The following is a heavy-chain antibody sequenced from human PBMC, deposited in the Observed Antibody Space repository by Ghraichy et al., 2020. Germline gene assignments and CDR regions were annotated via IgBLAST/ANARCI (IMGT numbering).Heavy chain of an antibody. CDR3: ARDGGYGDSDY. CDR1: GGSITSGDSY. J-gene: IGHJ4*02. CDR2: IYHSGNT. Sequence: SETLSLTCTVSGGSITSGDSYWNWIRQPPGKGLEWIGYIYHSGNTYYNLSLKNRVTISVDTSKNHFSLNLSSVTAADTAVYYCARDGGYGDSDYWGQGTLVTVSS. D-gene: IGHD4-17*01. V-gene: IGHV4-30-4*01.